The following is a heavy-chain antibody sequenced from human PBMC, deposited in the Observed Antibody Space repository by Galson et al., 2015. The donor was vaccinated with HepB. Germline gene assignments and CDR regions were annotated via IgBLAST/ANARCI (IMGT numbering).Heavy chain of an antibody. V-gene: IGHV3-20*03. CDR3: ARDRGQSWYNY. J-gene: IGHJ4*02. CDR2: INWNGGST. Sequence: SLLLSFSSAFFFFAYYFMRWVRQAPGKGLEWVSGINWNGGSTGYADSVKGRFTISRDNAKNSLYLQMNSLRAEDTALYYCARDRGQSWYNYWGQGTLVT. CDR1: FFFFAYYF. D-gene: IGHD6-13*01.